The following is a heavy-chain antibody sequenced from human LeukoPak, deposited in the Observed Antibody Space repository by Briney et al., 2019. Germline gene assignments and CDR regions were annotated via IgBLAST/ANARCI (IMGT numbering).Heavy chain of an antibody. Sequence: SETLSLTCAVYGGSFSGYYWSWIRQPPGKGLEWIGYIYYSGSTNYNPSLKSRVTISVDTSKNQFPLKLSSVTAADTAVYYCARVVPGTGYSSGYMDVWGQGTTVTVSS. D-gene: IGHD6-19*01. V-gene: IGHV4-59*01. CDR3: ARVVPGTGYSSGYMDV. CDR1: GGSFSGYY. J-gene: IGHJ6*02. CDR2: IYYSGST.